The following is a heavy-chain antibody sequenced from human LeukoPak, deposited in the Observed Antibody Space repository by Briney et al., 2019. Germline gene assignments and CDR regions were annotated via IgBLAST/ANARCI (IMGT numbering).Heavy chain of an antibody. J-gene: IGHJ4*02. CDR3: AKGSIGWYYYFDC. V-gene: IGHV3-74*01. CDR1: GFTFSSYW. CDR2: ISTDGSST. Sequence: PGGSLRLSCTASGFTFSSYWMHWVRQAPGKGLVWVSRISTDGSSTNYADSVKGRFTISRDNAKNTLYLQMNSLRAEDTAVYYCAKGSIGWYYYFDCWGQGTLVTVSS. D-gene: IGHD6-19*01.